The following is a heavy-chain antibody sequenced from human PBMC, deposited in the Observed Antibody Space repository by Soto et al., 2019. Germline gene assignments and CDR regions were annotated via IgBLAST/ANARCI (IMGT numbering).Heavy chain of an antibody. J-gene: IGHJ4*02. CDR2: ISSSSSYI. V-gene: IGHV3-21*01. D-gene: IGHD3-22*01. CDR3: ARDPDRGYYYGPDY. CDR1: GFTFSSYS. Sequence: GGSLRLSCAASGFTFSSYSMNWVRQAPGKGLEWVSSISSSSSYIYYADSVKGRFTISRDNAKNSLYLQMNSLRAEGTAVYYCARDPDRGYYYGPDYWGQGTLVTVSS.